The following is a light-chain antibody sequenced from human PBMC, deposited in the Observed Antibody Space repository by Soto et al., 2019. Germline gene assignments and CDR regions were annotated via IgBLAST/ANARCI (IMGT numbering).Light chain of an antibody. CDR3: SSYTTSSTDVV. CDR1: SSDIGVYNY. CDR2: EVS. Sequence: QSALTQPASVSGSPGQSITISCTGTSSDIGVYNYVSWYQQHPGKAPKLMIYEVSNRPSGVSNRFSGSKSGNTASLTISGLQAEDEAEYYCSSYTTSSTDVVFGGGTKLTVL. V-gene: IGLV2-14*01. J-gene: IGLJ2*01.